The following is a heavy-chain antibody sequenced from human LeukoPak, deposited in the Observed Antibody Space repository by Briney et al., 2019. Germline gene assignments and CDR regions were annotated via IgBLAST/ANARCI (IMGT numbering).Heavy chain of an antibody. V-gene: IGHV4-4*09. CDR1: GASLRSHY. CDR3: ARHHPYSSGSSYHDPYFDY. CDR2: MYANGSS. D-gene: IGHD3-10*01. J-gene: IGHJ4*02. Sequence: SETLSLTCDVSGASLRSHYWSWIRQPPGKGLEWIGNMYANGSSNYNPSLKSRVTISVATSKTQFSLKLDSVTAADTAVYYCARHHPYSSGSSYHDPYFDYWGQGALVTVSS.